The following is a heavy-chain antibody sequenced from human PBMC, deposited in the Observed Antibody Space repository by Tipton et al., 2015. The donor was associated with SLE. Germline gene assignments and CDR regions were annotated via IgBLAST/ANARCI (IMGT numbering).Heavy chain of an antibody. CDR1: GGSISSYY. V-gene: IGHV4-59*08. Sequence: TLSLTCTVSGGSISSYYWSWIRQPPGKGLEWIGYIYYSGSTNYNPSLKSRVTILVDTSKNQFSLKLDSVTAADTAMYYCARFLLYWGQGTLVTVSS. J-gene: IGHJ4*02. CDR3: ARFLLY. CDR2: IYYSGST. D-gene: IGHD2-15*01.